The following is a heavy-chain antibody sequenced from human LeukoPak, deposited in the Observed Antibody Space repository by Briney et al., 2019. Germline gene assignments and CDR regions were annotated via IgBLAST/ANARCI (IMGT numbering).Heavy chain of an antibody. V-gene: IGHV3-20*04. CDR2: INWDGGST. D-gene: IGHD1-26*01. Sequence: PGGSLRLSCAASGFKFDDFGMSWVRQDPAKGLEWVSSINWDGGSTYYAVSVKGRVTISRDNVENSLHLQMNSLRVEDTAVYYCVTGGSGTYYKWGQGTLVTVSS. CDR1: GFKFDDFG. CDR3: VTGGSGTYYK. J-gene: IGHJ4*02.